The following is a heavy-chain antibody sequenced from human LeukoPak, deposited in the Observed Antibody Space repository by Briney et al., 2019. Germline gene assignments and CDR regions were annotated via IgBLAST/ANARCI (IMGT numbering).Heavy chain of an antibody. CDR1: GYTFTGYY. J-gene: IGHJ5*02. Sequence: ASVKVSCKASGYTFTGYYMHWVRQAPGQGLEWMGWINPNSGGTNYAQKFQGRVTMTRDTSISTAYMELSRLRSDDTAVYYCARATIVVVPAAISWFDPWGQGTLVTVSS. D-gene: IGHD2-2*01. CDR2: INPNSGGT. CDR3: ARATIVVVPAAISWFDP. V-gene: IGHV1-2*02.